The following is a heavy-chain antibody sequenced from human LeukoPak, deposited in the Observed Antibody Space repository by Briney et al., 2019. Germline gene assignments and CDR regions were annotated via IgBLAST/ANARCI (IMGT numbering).Heavy chain of an antibody. D-gene: IGHD3-9*01. Sequence: SGGSLRLSCAASGFTFSSYSMNWVRQPPGKGLEWVPSISSSSSYIYYADSVKGRFTISRDNAKNSLYLQMNSLRAEDTAVYYCASAGLVRTGYFDYWGQGTLVTVSS. CDR3: ASAGLVRTGYFDY. J-gene: IGHJ4*02. CDR1: GFTFSSYS. V-gene: IGHV3-21*01. CDR2: ISSSSSYI.